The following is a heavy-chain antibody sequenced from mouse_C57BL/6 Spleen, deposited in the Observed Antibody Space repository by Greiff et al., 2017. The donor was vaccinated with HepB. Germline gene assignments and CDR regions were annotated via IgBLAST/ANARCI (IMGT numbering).Heavy chain of an antibody. CDR1: GYTFTSYW. Sequence: QVQLKQPGAELVKPGASVKLSCKASGYTFTSYWMHWVKQRPGQGLEWIGMIHPNSGSTNYNEKFKSKATLTVDKSSSTAYMQLSSLTSEDSAVYYCAREGGTGTRQAWFAYWGQGTLVTVSA. D-gene: IGHD4-1*01. V-gene: IGHV1-64*01. J-gene: IGHJ3*01. CDR2: IHPNSGST. CDR3: AREGGTGTRQAWFAY.